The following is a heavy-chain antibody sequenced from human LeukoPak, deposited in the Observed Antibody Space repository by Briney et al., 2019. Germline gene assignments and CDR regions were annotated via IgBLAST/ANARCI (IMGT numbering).Heavy chain of an antibody. CDR1: GGTFSSYA. V-gene: IGHV1-69*06. CDR3: ATDRGYSYGYGY. D-gene: IGHD5-18*01. J-gene: IGHJ4*02. Sequence: ASVKVSCKASGGTFSSYAISWVRQAPGQGLEWMGGIIPIFGTAIYAQKFQGRVTMTEDTSTDTAYMELSSLRSEDTAVYYCATDRGYSYGYGYWGQGTLVTVSS. CDR2: IIPIFGTA.